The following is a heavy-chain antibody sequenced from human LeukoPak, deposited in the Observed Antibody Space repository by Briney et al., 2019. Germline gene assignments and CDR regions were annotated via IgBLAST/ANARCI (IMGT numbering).Heavy chain of an antibody. CDR1: GFTFSRHG. Sequence: QSGGSLRLSCAPSGFTFSRHGMHWVRQAPGKGLEWVAIISNDGSRKYYAHSVEGRFTISRDNSKNTLYLQMNSLRAEDTAVYYCAKDGDSNYDDGYFDYWGQGTLVTVSS. V-gene: IGHV3-30*18. CDR2: ISNDGSRK. D-gene: IGHD4-11*01. J-gene: IGHJ4*02. CDR3: AKDGDSNYDDGYFDY.